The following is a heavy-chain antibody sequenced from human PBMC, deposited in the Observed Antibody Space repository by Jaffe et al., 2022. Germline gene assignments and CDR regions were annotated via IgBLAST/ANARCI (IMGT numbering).Heavy chain of an antibody. D-gene: IGHD1-26*01. CDR3: AKDSTVSGELLPAYFDY. CDR2: ISWDGGST. CDR1: GFTFDDYA. Sequence: EVQLVESGGVVVQPGGSLRLSCAASGFTFDDYAMHWVRQAPGKGLEWVSLISWDGGSTYYADSVKGRFTISRDNSKNSLYLQMNSLRAEDTALYYCAKDSTVSGELLPAYFDYWGQGTLVTVSS. J-gene: IGHJ4*02. V-gene: IGHV3-43D*04.